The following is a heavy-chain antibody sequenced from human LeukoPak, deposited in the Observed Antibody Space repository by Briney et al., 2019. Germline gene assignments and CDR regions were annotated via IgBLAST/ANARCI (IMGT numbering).Heavy chain of an antibody. Sequence: SETLSLTCAVYGGSFSGYYWNWIRQPPGKGLEWIGEINHSGSTNYNPSLKSRVTISVDTSKNQFSLKLSSVTAADTAVYYCAREIQDTGLPDYYDSSGYLTYYFDYWGQGTLVTVSS. CDR2: INHSGST. J-gene: IGHJ4*02. V-gene: IGHV4-34*01. D-gene: IGHD3-22*01. CDR1: GGSFSGYY. CDR3: AREIQDTGLPDYYDSSGYLTYYFDY.